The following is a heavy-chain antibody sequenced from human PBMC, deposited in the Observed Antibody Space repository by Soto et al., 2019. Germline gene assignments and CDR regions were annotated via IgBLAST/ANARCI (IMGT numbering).Heavy chain of an antibody. Sequence: QVQLVESGGGVVQPGRSLRLSCAASGFTFMTYAMHWVRQAPGKGLEWVALISHDGSNTYYADSVKGRFTISRDNSKNTLYLQIYCLRPEDTAVYYCARDTAIAGHRTADYWGQGTLVTVSS. V-gene: IGHV3-30-3*01. D-gene: IGHD2-21*02. CDR1: GFTFMTYA. CDR3: ARDTAIAGHRTADY. CDR2: ISHDGSNT. J-gene: IGHJ4*02.